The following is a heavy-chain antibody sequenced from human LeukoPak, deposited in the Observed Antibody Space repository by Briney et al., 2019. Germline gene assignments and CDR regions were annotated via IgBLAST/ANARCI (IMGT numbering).Heavy chain of an antibody. D-gene: IGHD6-19*01. CDR3: ATKQWLAPPPDS. Sequence: RGSLRLSCAAPGFTFSKYWMLWVRPTLRRGLESVSLINTDGTVTTYADSVKGRFTVSRDNADNTMFLQMNSVRDEDTAVYYCATKQWLAPPPDSWGQGTPVTVSS. CDR2: INTDGTVT. CDR1: GFTFSKYW. V-gene: IGHV3-74*01. J-gene: IGHJ4*02.